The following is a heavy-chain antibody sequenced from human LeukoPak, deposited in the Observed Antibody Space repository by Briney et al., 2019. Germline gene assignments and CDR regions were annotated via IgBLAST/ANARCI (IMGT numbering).Heavy chain of an antibody. CDR1: GFTFSSYW. D-gene: IGHD5-18*01. CDR2: IKQDGREK. CDR3: ARATDTAMDADAFDI. Sequence: GGSLRLSCAASGFTFSSYWMSGGRQAPGKGLEWVANIKQDGREKYYVDSVKGRFTISRDNAKNSLYLQMNSLRAEDTAVYYCARATDTAMDADAFDIWGQGTMVTVSS. J-gene: IGHJ3*02. V-gene: IGHV3-7*01.